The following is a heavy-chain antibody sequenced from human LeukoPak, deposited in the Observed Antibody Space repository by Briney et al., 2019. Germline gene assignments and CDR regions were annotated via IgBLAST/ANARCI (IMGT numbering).Heavy chain of an antibody. D-gene: IGHD3-22*01. Sequence: GGSLRLSCAASGFTVSSNYMSWVRQAPGKGLEWVSVIYSGGSTYYADSVKGRFTISRDNSKNTLYLQMNSLRAEDTAVYYCARGSSYYYDSSGQWDFDCWGQGTLVTVSS. CDR3: ARGSSYYYDSSGQWDFDC. J-gene: IGHJ4*02. CDR2: IYSGGST. V-gene: IGHV3-66*01. CDR1: GFTVSSNY.